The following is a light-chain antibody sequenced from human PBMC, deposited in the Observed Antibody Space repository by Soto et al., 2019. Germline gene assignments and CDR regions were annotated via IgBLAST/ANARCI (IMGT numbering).Light chain of an antibody. J-gene: IGLJ2*01. V-gene: IGLV3-21*02. Sequence: SSELTQPPSVSVAPGQTARITCGGNNIGSKRVQWYQQKPGLAPVLVLYDDSDRPSGIPERFSGSNSGNAATLNISRVEAGDEADYYCQVWDSISDLVVFGGGTKVTVL. CDR1: NIGSKR. CDR2: DDS. CDR3: QVWDSISDLVV.